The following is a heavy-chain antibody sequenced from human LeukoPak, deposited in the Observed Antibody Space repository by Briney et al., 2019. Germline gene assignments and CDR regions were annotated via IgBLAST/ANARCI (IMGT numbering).Heavy chain of an antibody. V-gene: IGHV3-21*01. D-gene: IGHD2-15*01. J-gene: IGHJ6*02. CDR2: ISSSSNYI. CDR3: ARMICSGGSCYGYYYYGIDV. Sequence: PGGSLRLSCAASGFTFSGYAMSWVRQAPGKGLEWVSSISSSSNYIYYADSVKGRFTISRDNAKNSLYLQMNSLRAEDTAVYYCARMICSGGSCYGYYYYGIDVWGQGTTVTVSS. CDR1: GFTFSGYA.